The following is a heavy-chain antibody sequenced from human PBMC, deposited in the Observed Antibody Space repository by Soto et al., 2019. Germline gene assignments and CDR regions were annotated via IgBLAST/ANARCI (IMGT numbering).Heavy chain of an antibody. D-gene: IGHD3-3*01. CDR3: ARDLGAGVVPPDAFDI. J-gene: IGHJ3*02. CDR1: GFTFSSYS. CDR2: ISSSSSTI. Sequence: PGGSLRLSCAASGFTFSSYSMNWVRQAPGKGLEWVSYISSSSSTIYYADSVKGRFTISRDNAKNSLYLQMNSLRAEDTAVYYCARDLGAGVVPPDAFDIWGQGTMVTVSS. V-gene: IGHV3-48*01.